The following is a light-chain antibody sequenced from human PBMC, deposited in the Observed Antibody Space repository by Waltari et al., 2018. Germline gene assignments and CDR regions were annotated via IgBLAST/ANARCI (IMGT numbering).Light chain of an antibody. Sequence: DIQMTQSPSSLSASVGYRVTITCRASQSISSYLNWYQQKPGKAPKLLIYAASSLQSGVPSRFSGRGSGTDFTLTISSLQPDDFATYYCQQYQTSSNTFGQGTKVEI. CDR3: QQYQTSSNT. V-gene: IGKV1-39*01. CDR1: QSISSY. CDR2: AAS. J-gene: IGKJ2*01.